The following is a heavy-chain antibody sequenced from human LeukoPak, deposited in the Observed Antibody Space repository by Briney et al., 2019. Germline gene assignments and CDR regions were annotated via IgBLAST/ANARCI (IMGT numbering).Heavy chain of an antibody. CDR3: ARARHDSIKLYAFDI. CDR2: IYHSGST. J-gene: IGHJ3*02. Sequence: SETLSLTCAVSGGSISSSNWWSWVRQPPGKGLEWIGEIYHSGSTNYNPSLKSRVTISVDKSKNQFSLKLSSVTAADTAVYYCARARHDSIKLYAFDIWGQGTMVTVSS. D-gene: IGHD3-22*01. V-gene: IGHV4-4*02. CDR1: GGSISSSNW.